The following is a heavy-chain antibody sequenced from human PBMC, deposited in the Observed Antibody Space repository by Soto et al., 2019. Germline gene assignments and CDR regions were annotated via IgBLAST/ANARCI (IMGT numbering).Heavy chain of an antibody. V-gene: IGHV3-23*01. J-gene: IGHJ4*02. D-gene: IGHD3-16*02. Sequence: GGSLRLSCAASGFTFDSYTMAWVRQGPGKGLEWVSAISGSGDSPSYADSVQGRFTISRDNSRNTLSLQMNSLRAEDTAVYYCANYLPTYPIMTTVGGVISHFDYWGRGTLFTVSS. CDR1: GFTFDSYT. CDR2: ISGSGDSP. CDR3: ANYLPTYPIMTTVGGVISHFDY.